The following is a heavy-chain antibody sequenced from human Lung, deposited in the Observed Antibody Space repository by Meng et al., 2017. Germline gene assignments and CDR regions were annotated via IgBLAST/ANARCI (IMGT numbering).Heavy chain of an antibody. J-gene: IGHJ4*02. CDR2: IKSNTDGGTT. D-gene: IGHD3-9*01. CDR1: GFYFSNAW. CDR3: TWDDKAVSDY. V-gene: IGHV3-15*01. Sequence: VHLVESGGDLVKAGGSLSLSCAASGFYFSNAWMSWVRQAPGKGLEWVGRIKSNTDGGTTEYAAPVTGRFTISRDDSKSTLNLHLSGLRTDDTGVYYCTWDDKAVSDYWGQGTLVTVSS.